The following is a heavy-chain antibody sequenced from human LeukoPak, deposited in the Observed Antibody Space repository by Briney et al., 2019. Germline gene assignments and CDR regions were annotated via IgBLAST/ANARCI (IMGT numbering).Heavy chain of an antibody. J-gene: IGHJ4*02. CDR1: GFTFSDYY. Sequence: PGGSLRLSCAASGFTFSDYYMSWVRQAPGKGLEWVSAISGSGGSTYYADSVKGRFTISRDNSKNTLYLQMNSLRAEDTAVYYCARWPGDYDSSEAPFDYWGQGTLVTVSS. CDR3: ARWPGDYDSSEAPFDY. V-gene: IGHV3-23*01. CDR2: ISGSGGST. D-gene: IGHD5-12*01.